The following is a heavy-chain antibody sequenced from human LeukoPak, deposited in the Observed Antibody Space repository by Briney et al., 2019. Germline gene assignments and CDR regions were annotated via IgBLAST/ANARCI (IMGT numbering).Heavy chain of an antibody. CDR2: INRSGST. V-gene: IGHV4-34*01. J-gene: IGHJ4*02. Sequence: SETLSLTCAVYGGSFSGYYWSWIRQPPGKGLEWIGEINRSGSTNYNPSLKSRVTISVDTSKNQFSLKLSSVTAADTAVYYCASYYDSSGYRDYWGQGTLVTVSS. CDR1: GGSFSGYY. CDR3: ASYYDSSGYRDY. D-gene: IGHD3-22*01.